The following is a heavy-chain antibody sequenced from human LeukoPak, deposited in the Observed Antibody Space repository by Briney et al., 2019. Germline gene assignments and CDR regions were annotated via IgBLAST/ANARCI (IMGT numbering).Heavy chain of an antibody. CDR1: GYTFADFY. V-gene: IGHV1-2*02. D-gene: IGHD1-26*01. J-gene: IGHJ6*02. CDR3: ARDYGTRSNFKFHGDV. Sequence: ASVKVSCKASGYTFADFYIHWVRQAPGQGLEWMGWINPDSGDTNYAQKFQGRVTMTRDTSITTAYMELSSLRSDDTAVYYCARDYGTRSNFKFHGDVWGQGTTVTVSS. CDR2: INPDSGDT.